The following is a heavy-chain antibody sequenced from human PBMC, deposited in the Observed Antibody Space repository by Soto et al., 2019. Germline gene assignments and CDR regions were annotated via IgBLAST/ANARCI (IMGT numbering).Heavy chain of an antibody. V-gene: IGHV3-74*01. CDR2: IDHDGPT. J-gene: IGHJ4*02. CDR1: GFTFSNYW. Sequence: EVQLVESGGGLVQPGGSLRLSCAGSGFTFSNYWMHWVRQAPGKGLEWVSRIDHDGPTDYADSVRGRFTISRDNAENTLYMQMTRRRPEDTAVYYCVRDSHGDYWGQGTLVTVSS. CDR3: VRDSHGDY.